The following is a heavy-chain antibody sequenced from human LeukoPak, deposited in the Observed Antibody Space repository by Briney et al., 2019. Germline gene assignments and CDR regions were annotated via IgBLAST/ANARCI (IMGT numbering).Heavy chain of an antibody. Sequence: SETLSLTCAVYGGSFSGYNWSWIRQPPGKGLVWIGEINHSGSTNYNPSLKSRVTISVDTSKNQFSLKLSSVTAADTAVYYCASLVAATLNWFDPWGQGTLVTVSS. CDR3: ASLVAATLNWFDP. D-gene: IGHD1-26*01. V-gene: IGHV4-34*01. CDR2: INHSGST. CDR1: GGSFSGYN. J-gene: IGHJ5*02.